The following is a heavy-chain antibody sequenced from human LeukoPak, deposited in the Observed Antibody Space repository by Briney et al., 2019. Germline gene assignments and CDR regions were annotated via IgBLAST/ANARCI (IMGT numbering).Heavy chain of an antibody. D-gene: IGHD6-13*01. V-gene: IGHV1-8*01. CDR2: MNPNRGNT. Sequence: GSSVKVSCKASGYTFTSYDINWVRQAPGQGLEGMGWMNPNRGNTGYAQKFQGRVTMTRNTSISTAYMELSSLRSEDTAVYYCARGQDYSSSWLNWFDPWGQGTLVTLS. CDR1: GYTFTSYD. J-gene: IGHJ5*02. CDR3: ARGQDYSSSWLNWFDP.